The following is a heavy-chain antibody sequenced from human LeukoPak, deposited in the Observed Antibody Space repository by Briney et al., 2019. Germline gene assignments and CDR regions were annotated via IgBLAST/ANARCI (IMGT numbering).Heavy chain of an antibody. D-gene: IGHD3-10*01. V-gene: IGHV4-59*01. Sequence: PSETLSLTCTVSGGSISSYHWSWFRQAPGKGLEWIGYLYNSGSTNFNPSLKSRVTISVDTSKNQFSLKLSSVTAADTAVYYCARSQNYYGSGDYWSQGTLVTVSS. CDR2: LYNSGST. CDR3: ARSQNYYGSGDY. J-gene: IGHJ4*02. CDR1: GGSISSYH.